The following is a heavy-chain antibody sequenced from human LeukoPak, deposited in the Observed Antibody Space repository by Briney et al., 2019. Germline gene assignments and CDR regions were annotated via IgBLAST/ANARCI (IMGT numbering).Heavy chain of an antibody. CDR1: GGSISSGGYS. J-gene: IGHJ4*02. Sequence: SQTMSLTSAVYGGSISSGGYSWSWIRQPPGKGLEWIGYIYHSGSTYYNPSLKSRVTISVDRSKNQFSLKLSSVTAADTAVYYCARHSGYDYADHWGQGTLVTVSS. V-gene: IGHV4-30-2*01. D-gene: IGHD5-12*01. CDR3: ARHSGYDYADH. CDR2: IYHSGST.